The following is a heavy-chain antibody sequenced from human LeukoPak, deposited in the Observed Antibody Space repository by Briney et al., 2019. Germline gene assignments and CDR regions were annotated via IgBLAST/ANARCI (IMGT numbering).Heavy chain of an antibody. Sequence: GGSLRLSCAASGFTFNTYWMHWVRQAPGKGLVWVSRINSDGSSTIYADSVKGRFTISRDNAKNTLYLQMTSLRAEDTAVYHCAREAVWFGKPTVDYWGQGTLVTVSS. V-gene: IGHV3-74*01. CDR3: AREAVWFGKPTVDY. CDR1: GFTFNTYW. CDR2: INSDGSST. J-gene: IGHJ4*02. D-gene: IGHD3-10*01.